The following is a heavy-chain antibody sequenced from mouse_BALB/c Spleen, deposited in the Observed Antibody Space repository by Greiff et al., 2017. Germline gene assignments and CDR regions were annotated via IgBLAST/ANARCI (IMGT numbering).Heavy chain of an antibody. CDR3: ARGYYGSSSRVYFDY. V-gene: IGHV5-9-4*01. D-gene: IGHD1-1*01. CDR2: ISSGGSYT. CDR1: GFTFSSYA. Sequence: EVKLMESGGGLVKPGGSLKLSCAASGFTFSSYAMSWVRQSPEKRLEWVAEISSGGSYTYYPDTVTGRFTISRDKAKNTLYLEMSSLRSEDTAMYYCARGYYGSSSRVYFDYWGQGTTLTVSS. J-gene: IGHJ2*01.